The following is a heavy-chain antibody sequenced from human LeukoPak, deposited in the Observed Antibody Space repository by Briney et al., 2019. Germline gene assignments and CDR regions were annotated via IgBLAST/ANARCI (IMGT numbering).Heavy chain of an antibody. D-gene: IGHD3-22*01. CDR2: ISSSGSTI. Sequence: GGSLRLSCAASGFTFSSYEMNWVRQAPGKGLEWGSYISSSGSTIYYADSVKGRFTISRDNAKNSLYLQMNSLRAEDTAVYYCARERDSSGFYWGQGTLVTVSS. CDR3: ARERDSSGFY. V-gene: IGHV3-48*03. CDR1: GFTFSSYE. J-gene: IGHJ4*02.